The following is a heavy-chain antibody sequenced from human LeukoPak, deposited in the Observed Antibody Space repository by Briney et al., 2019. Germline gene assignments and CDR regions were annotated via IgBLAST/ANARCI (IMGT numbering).Heavy chain of an antibody. CDR3: ARAHDPPWGSSAGWFDP. J-gene: IGHJ5*02. V-gene: IGHV4-38-2*02. CDR1: GYSISSGYY. D-gene: IGHD6-13*01. CDR2: IYHSGST. Sequence: SETLSLTCTVSGYSISSGYYWGWIRQPPWKGLEWIGSIYHSGSTYYNPSLKSRVTISVDTSKIQFSLKLSSVTAADTAVYYCARAHDPPWGSSAGWFDPWGQGTLVTVSS.